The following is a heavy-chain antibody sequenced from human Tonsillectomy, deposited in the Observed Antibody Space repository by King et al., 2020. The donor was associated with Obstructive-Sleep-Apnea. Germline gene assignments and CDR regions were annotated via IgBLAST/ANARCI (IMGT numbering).Heavy chain of an antibody. J-gene: IGHJ4*02. CDR3: ARNYYDILTGYRN. V-gene: IGHV3-66*01. CDR1: GFTISSNY. CDR2: IYSGGST. Sequence: VQLVESGGGLVQPGGSLRLSCAASGFTISSNYMSWVRQAPGKGLEWVSIIYSGGSTYYADSVKGRFSISRDKSKNTLYLQMNSRRAEDTAVYYCARNYYDILTGYRNWGQGTLVTVSS. D-gene: IGHD3-9*01.